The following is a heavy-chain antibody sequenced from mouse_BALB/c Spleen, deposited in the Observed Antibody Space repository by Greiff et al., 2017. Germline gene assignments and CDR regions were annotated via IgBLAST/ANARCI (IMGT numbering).Heavy chain of an antibody. V-gene: IGHV1S56*01. J-gene: IGHJ2*01. CDR2: IYPGDGST. Sequence: VQLQQSGPELVKPGASVKMSCKASGYTFTSYYIHWVKQRPGQGLEWIGWIYPGDGSTKYNEKFKGKTTLTADKSSSTAYMLLSSLTSEDSAIYFCARRRDDYYHYFDYWGQGTTLTVSS. CDR1: GYTFTSYY. D-gene: IGHD1-1*01. CDR3: ARRRDDYYHYFDY.